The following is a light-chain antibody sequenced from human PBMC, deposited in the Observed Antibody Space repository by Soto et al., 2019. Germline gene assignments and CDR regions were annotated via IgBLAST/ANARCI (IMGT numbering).Light chain of an antibody. CDR1: QCISNY. J-gene: IGKJ5*01. V-gene: IGKV1-9*01. Sequence: DIQLSQSPSFLSASVGDRVTITCRASQCISNYLAWYQRKPGKAPKLLISTASILQSGVPSRFSGSGSGTEFTLTISSLQPEDFATYYCQQLTSYPITFGQGTRLEIK. CDR2: TAS. CDR3: QQLTSYPIT.